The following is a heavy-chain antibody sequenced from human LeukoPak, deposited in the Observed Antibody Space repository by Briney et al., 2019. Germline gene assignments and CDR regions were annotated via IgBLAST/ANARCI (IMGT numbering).Heavy chain of an antibody. Sequence: PSETLSLTCAVSGYSISSGYYWGWIRQPPGKGLEWIGSIYHSGSTYYNPSLKSRVTISVDTSKNQFSLKLSSVTAADTAVYYCARGDGDFDYWGQGTLVTVSS. D-gene: IGHD4-17*01. CDR2: IYHSGST. CDR3: ARGDGDFDY. J-gene: IGHJ4*02. CDR1: GYSISSGYY. V-gene: IGHV4-38-2*01.